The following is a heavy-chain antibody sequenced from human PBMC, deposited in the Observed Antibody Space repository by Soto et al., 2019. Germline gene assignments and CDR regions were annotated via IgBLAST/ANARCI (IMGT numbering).Heavy chain of an antibody. J-gene: IGHJ6*03. D-gene: IGHD6-19*01. Sequence: HVTLKESGPVLVNPTETLTLTCTVSVFSLSNGKVGVSWIRQPPGKALEWLAHIFSNDEKSYRTSLKRRLTISEDSAKSQVVLSMTNVDPVDTATYYCARILFGRAVAGGYFYMDVWGKGTTVTVSS. V-gene: IGHV2-26*01. CDR3: ARILFGRAVAGGYFYMDV. CDR1: VFSLSNGKVG. CDR2: IFSNDEK.